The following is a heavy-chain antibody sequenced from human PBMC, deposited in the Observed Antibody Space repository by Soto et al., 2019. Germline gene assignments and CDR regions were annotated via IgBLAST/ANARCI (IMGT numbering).Heavy chain of an antibody. Sequence: GGSLRLSCAASGFTFSSYEMNWVRQAPGKGLEWVSYTSSSGSTIYYADSVKGRFTISRDNAKNSLYLQMNSLRAEDTAVYYCALYCTNGVCYEAPFDYWGQGTLVTVSS. CDR3: ALYCTNGVCYEAPFDY. V-gene: IGHV3-48*03. D-gene: IGHD2-8*01. CDR1: GFTFSSYE. CDR2: TSSSGSTI. J-gene: IGHJ4*02.